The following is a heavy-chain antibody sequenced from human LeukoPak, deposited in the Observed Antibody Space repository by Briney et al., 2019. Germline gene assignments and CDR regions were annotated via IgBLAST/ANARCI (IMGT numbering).Heavy chain of an antibody. CDR1: GFSFSMFW. J-gene: IGHJ4*02. V-gene: IGHV3-7*01. CDR3: ARLADYDYVWGSDF. Sequence: GGSLRLSCGVSGFSFSMFWMTWVRQAPGKGLEWVANIKQDGSEQYYVDSVKGRFTISRDNAKSSLYLQMNRLRVEDTAVYYCARLADYDYVWGSDFWGQGTLVTVSS. CDR2: IKQDGSEQ. D-gene: IGHD3-16*01.